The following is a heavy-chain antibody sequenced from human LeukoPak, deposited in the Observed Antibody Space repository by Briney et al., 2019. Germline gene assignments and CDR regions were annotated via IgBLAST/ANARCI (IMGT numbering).Heavy chain of an antibody. CDR3: ARDSAGNDY. CDR2: IKQDGSEK. V-gene: IGHV3-7*01. CDR1: GFTFSTYW. Sequence: GGSLRLSCAASGFTFSTYWMSWVRQAPGRGLEWVANIKQDGSEKYYVDSVKGRFTISRGNAKNSLYLQMNSLRAEDTAMYYCARDSAGNDYWGQGTLVTVSS. J-gene: IGHJ4*02. D-gene: IGHD6-13*01.